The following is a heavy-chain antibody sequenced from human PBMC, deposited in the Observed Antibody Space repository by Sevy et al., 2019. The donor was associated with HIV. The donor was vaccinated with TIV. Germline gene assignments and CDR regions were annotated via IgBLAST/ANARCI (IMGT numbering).Heavy chain of an antibody. V-gene: IGHV3-7*01. D-gene: IGHD3-10*01. CDR1: GFVFSSHW. Sequence: GGSLSLSCEGSGFVFSSHWMTWVRQAPGKGLEWVANIKQDGSEKYYVDSVKGRFTISRDNAKNSLYLRMNSLRVEDTAMYYCASDYFWGQGSLVTVSS. CDR3: ASDYF. CDR2: IKQDGSEK. J-gene: IGHJ4*02.